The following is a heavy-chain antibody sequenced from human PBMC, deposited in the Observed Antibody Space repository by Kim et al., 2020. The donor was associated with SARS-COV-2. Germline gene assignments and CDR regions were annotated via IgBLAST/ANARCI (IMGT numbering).Heavy chain of an antibody. V-gene: IGHV3-33*01. Sequence: YYADSVKGRFTISRDNSKNTLYLQMNSLRAEDTAVYYCARDGASYGGIDYWGQGTLVTVSS. D-gene: IGHD4-17*01. J-gene: IGHJ4*02. CDR3: ARDGASYGGIDY.